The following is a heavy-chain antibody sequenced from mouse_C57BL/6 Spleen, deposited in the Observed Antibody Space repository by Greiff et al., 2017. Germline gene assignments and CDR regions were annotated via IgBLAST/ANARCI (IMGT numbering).Heavy chain of an antibody. Sequence: QVQLQQPGAELVKPGASVKMSCKASGYTFTSYWITWVKQRPGQGLEWIGDIYPGSGSTNYNEKFKSKATLTVDTSSSTAYMQLSSLTSEDSAVYDCARYYYYGSSHWYFDVWGTGTTVTVSS. CDR3: ARYYYYGSSHWYFDV. V-gene: IGHV1-55*01. J-gene: IGHJ1*03. D-gene: IGHD1-1*01. CDR2: IYPGSGST. CDR1: GYTFTSYW.